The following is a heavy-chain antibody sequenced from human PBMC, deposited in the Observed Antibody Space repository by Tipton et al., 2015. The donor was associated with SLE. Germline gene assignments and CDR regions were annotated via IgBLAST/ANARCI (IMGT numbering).Heavy chain of an antibody. J-gene: IGHJ6*03. CDR2: INHSGST. Sequence: TLSLTCAVYGGSFSVYHWTWIRQPPGKGLEWIGEINHSGSTKYNPSLKSRVTMSVDTSKNQFSLKLSSVTAADTAVYYCAREYDFVWGSYRPYYFMDVWGKGTTVTVSS. V-gene: IGHV4-34*01. D-gene: IGHD3-16*02. CDR3: AREYDFVWGSYRPYYFMDV. CDR1: GGSFSVYH.